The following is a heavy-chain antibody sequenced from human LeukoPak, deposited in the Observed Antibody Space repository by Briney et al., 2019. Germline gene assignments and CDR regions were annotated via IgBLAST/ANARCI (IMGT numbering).Heavy chain of an antibody. V-gene: IGHV3-23*01. D-gene: IGHD3-22*01. CDR3: AKDEDDSSGYYIHFDY. CDR1: RFTFSSYA. CDR2: ISGSGGST. Sequence: SGGSLRLSCAASRFTFSSYAMSWVRQAAGKGLEWVSAISGSGGSTYYADSVKGRFTISRDNSKNTLYLQMNSLRAEDTAVYYCAKDEDDSSGYYIHFDYWGQGTLVTVSS. J-gene: IGHJ4*02.